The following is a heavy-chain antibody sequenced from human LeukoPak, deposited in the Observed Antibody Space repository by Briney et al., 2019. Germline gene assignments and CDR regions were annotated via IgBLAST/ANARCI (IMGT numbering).Heavy chain of an antibody. CDR3: ARFGRGGYIFPY. Sequence: PSETLSLTCAVYGGSFSGYYWSWIRQPPGKGLEWIGEINHSGSTNYNPSLKSRVTISVDTSKNQFSLKLSSVTAADTAVYYCARFGRGGYIFPYWGQGTLVTVSS. CDR1: GGSFSGYY. V-gene: IGHV4-34*01. D-gene: IGHD5-24*01. J-gene: IGHJ4*02. CDR2: INHSGST.